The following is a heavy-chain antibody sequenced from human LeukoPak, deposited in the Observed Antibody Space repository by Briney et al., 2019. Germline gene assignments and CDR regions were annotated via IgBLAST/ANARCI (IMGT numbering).Heavy chain of an antibody. Sequence: PSETLSLTCTVSVYSISSGYYWGWIRQPPGKGLEWIGSIYHSGSTYYNPSLKSRVTISVDTSKNQLSLKLNSVTAADTAVYYCARSAATGTHTWFDPWGQGTLVTVSS. CDR2: IYHSGST. J-gene: IGHJ5*02. D-gene: IGHD6-13*01. CDR3: ARSAATGTHTWFDP. CDR1: VYSISSGYY. V-gene: IGHV4-38-2*02.